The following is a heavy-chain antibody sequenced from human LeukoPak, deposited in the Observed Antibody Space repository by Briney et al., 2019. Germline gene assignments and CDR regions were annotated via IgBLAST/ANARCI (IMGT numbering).Heavy chain of an antibody. CDR3: ARDSPFEWDVFGDSFDT. D-gene: IGHD1-26*01. V-gene: IGHV4-59*01. CDR2: MHHSGSA. Sequence: SETLSLTCSVSGGYIRGYYWSWVRQSPGKGLEWIGFMHHSGSANSNPSLKSRVTISMDTSKNQFSLKMSSVTAADTAVYYCARDSPFEWDVFGDSFDTWGQGTVVTVSS. J-gene: IGHJ3*02. CDR1: GGYIRGYY.